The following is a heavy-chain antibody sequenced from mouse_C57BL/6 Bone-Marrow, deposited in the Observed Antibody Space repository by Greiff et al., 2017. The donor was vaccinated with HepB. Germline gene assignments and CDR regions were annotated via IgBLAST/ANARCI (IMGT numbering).Heavy chain of an antibody. V-gene: IGHV1-69*01. CDR2: IDPSDSYT. J-gene: IGHJ4*01. CDR3: ARMRVPYAMDY. Sequence: VQLQQPGAELVMPGASVKLSCKASGYTFTSYWMHWVKQRPGQGLEWIGEIDPSDSYTNYNQKFKGKSTLTVDKSSSTAYMQLSSLTSEDSAVYYCARMRVPYAMDYWGQGTSVTVSS. CDR1: GYTFTSYW. D-gene: IGHD6-1*01.